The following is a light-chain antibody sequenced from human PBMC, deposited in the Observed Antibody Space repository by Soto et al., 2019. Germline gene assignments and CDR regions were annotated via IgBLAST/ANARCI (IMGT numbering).Light chain of an antibody. CDR3: QQADTFPIT. CDR2: DAS. V-gene: IGKV1-5*01. Sequence: DIQMTQSPSTLSASIGDRVTITCRASESIRTWLAWYQHKPGKAPKFLIYDASSLESGVPSRFSGSGSGTEFTLTISNLQPEDSAIYYCQQADTFPITFGQGTRLEIK. J-gene: IGKJ5*01. CDR1: ESIRTW.